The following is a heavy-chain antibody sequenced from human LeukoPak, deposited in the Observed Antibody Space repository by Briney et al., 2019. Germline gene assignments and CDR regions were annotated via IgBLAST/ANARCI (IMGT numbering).Heavy chain of an antibody. Sequence: ASVKVSCKASGYTFTNYHITWVRQAPGQGLEWMGWISAYNGNTNYAQKLQGRVTMTTDTSTSTAYMELRSLRSDDTAVYYCARGLSGPYYYYYMDVWGKGTTVTVSS. CDR1: GYTFTNYH. CDR3: ARGLSGPYYYYYMDV. D-gene: IGHD2-15*01. V-gene: IGHV1-18*01. J-gene: IGHJ6*03. CDR2: ISAYNGNT.